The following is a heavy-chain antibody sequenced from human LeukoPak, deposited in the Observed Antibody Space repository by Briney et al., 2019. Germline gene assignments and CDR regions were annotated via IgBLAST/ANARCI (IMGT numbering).Heavy chain of an antibody. CDR2: IYYSGST. J-gene: IGHJ4*02. V-gene: IGHV4-30-4*08. D-gene: IGHD5-12*01. CDR1: GGSISSGDYY. CDR3: ARDLIPRGYSGYGYFDY. Sequence: PSQTLSLTCTVSGGSISSGDYYWSWIRQPPGKGLEWIGYIYYSGSTYYNPSLKSRVTISVDTSKNQFSLKLSSVTAADTAVYYYARDLIPRGYSGYGYFDYWGQGTLVTVSS.